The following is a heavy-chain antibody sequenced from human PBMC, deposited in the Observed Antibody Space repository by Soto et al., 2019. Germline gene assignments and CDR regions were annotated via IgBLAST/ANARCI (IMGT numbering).Heavy chain of an antibody. CDR1: GESFSAYY. CDR3: ARFEGSAPGSQPLADY. V-gene: IGHV4-34*01. D-gene: IGHD3-10*01. J-gene: IGHJ4*02. CDR2: IHHTGDT. Sequence: QVHVQQWGAGLLKPSETLSLTCGVYGESFSAYYWNWIRQSPGKGLEWIGDIHHTGDTKYNPSLKSRFTRSVETTKTPFSLKLTSVTAADTAVYYCARFEGSAPGSQPLADYWGQGILVTVSS.